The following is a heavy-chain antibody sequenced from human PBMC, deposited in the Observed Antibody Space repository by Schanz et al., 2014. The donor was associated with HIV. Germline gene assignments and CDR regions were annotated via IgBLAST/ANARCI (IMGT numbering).Heavy chain of an antibody. V-gene: IGHV3-13*01. Sequence: EVQLVESGGGLVQPGGSLRLSCVASGFNFFTYDMHWVRQGAGKGLEWISGVGPTGDTYYSGSVKGQFTISRENAKNSVYLQMNGLRAGDTAVYFCARYSADSLEMWGQGTMVTVSS. J-gene: IGHJ3*02. CDR3: ARYSADSLEM. D-gene: IGHD2-2*01. CDR1: GFNFFTYD. CDR2: VGPTGDT.